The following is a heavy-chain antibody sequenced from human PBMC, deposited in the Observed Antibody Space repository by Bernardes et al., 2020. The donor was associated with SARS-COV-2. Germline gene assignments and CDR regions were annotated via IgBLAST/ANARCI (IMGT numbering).Heavy chain of an antibody. CDR1: GGSISSDF. J-gene: IGHJ4*02. Sequence: SETLSLTCTVSGGSISSDFWRWIRQPAGKGLEWIGRIYCTGTNNYNPSLKSRVTMTVDTSKNQSSLQVTSLTAADTAVYYCARDSESIVTTTERFDSWGQGTLVTVSS. CDR3: ARDSESIVTTTERFDS. CDR2: IYCTGTN. V-gene: IGHV4-4*07. D-gene: IGHD5-12*01.